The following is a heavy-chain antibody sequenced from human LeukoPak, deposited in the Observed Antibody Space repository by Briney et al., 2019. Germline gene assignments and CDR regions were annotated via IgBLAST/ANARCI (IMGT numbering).Heavy chain of an antibody. Sequence: ASVKVSCKASGYTFTRSAMNWVRQAPGQGLEWMGWINTNTGNPTYAQGFTGRFVFSLDTSVSTAYLQISSLKAEDTAVYYCASGEEVGQYWGQGTLVTVSS. CDR2: INTNTGNP. J-gene: IGHJ4*02. V-gene: IGHV7-4-1*02. CDR1: GYTFTRSA. CDR3: ASGEEVGQY.